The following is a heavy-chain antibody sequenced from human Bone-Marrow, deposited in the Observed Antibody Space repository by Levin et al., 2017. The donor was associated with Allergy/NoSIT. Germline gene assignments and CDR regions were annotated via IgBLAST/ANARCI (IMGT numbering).Heavy chain of an antibody. V-gene: IGHV3-53*01. CDR3: ARNRHCIGGRCYSV. D-gene: IGHD2-15*01. Sequence: PGESLKISCAASGFTVSNHYMRWVRQAPGKGLEWVSLIYSGGTTYYADSVKGRFTISRDNSKNTVYLQMNSLRAEDTAVYYCARNRHCIGGRCYSVWGQGTLVTVSS. J-gene: IGHJ4*02. CDR2: IYSGGTT. CDR1: GFTVSNHY.